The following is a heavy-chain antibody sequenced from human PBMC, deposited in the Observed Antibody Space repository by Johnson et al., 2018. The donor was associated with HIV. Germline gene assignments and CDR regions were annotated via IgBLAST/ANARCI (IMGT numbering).Heavy chain of an antibody. Sequence: VQLVESGGGLVQPGRSLRLSCTASGFTYGDYAMSWVRQITGKRLEWVSGIDTAGNTFYAGSVKGRFTISRENAKNSLYLQMNSLRAEDTALYYCARDRTGGSFDIWGQGTRVTVSS. CDR3: ARDRTGGSFDI. CDR1: GFTYGDYA. J-gene: IGHJ3*02. V-gene: IGHV3-20*04. D-gene: IGHD1-26*01. CDR2: IDTAGNT.